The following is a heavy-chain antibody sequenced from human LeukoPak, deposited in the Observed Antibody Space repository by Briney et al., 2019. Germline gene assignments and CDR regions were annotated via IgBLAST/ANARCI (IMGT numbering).Heavy chain of an antibody. CDR3: ARDPYYSKALNY. CDR1: GGTFSSYA. Sequence: SVKVSCKASGGTFSSYAISWVRQAPGQGLEWMGGIIPIFGTANYAQKFQGRVTITTDESTGTAYMELSSLRSEDTAVYYCARDPYYSKALNYWGQGTLVTVSS. CDR2: IIPIFGTA. J-gene: IGHJ4*02. V-gene: IGHV1-69*05. D-gene: IGHD4-11*01.